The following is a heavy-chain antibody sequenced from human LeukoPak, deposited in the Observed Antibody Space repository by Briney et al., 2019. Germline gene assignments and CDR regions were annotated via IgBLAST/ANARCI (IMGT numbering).Heavy chain of an antibody. CDR1: GFTFSSYE. CDR3: ARDRYGTFDI. CDR2: MKQNGSEK. J-gene: IGHJ3*02. V-gene: IGHV3-7*01. D-gene: IGHD4-17*01. Sequence: PGGSLRLSCAASGFTFSSYEMNWVRQAPGKGLEWVANMKQNGSEKYYVDSVKGRFTISRDNPKKSLYLQMNSLRAEDTAVYYCARDRYGTFDIWGQGTMVTVSS.